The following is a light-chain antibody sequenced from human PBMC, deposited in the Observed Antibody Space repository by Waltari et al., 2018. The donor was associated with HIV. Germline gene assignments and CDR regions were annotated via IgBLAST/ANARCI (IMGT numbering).Light chain of an antibody. Sequence: DIVMTQSPLSLPVTPGEPASMSCRSSQSLMHSDGYNYLDWYLQKPGQSPQLLIYLGSNRASGVPDRSSGSGSGTDFTLKISRVEAEDVGVYHCMQGLQTPWSFGQGTKLEIK. CDR1: QSLMHSDGYNY. CDR2: LGS. CDR3: MQGLQTPWS. V-gene: IGKV2-28*01. J-gene: IGKJ2*03.